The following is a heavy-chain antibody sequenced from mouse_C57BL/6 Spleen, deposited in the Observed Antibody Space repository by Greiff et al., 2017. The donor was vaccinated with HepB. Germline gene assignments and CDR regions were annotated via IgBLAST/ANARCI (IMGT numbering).Heavy chain of an antibody. V-gene: IGHV5-16*01. CDR2: INYDGSST. CDR3: ARRSIYLDY. J-gene: IGHJ2*01. CDR1: GFTFSDYY. Sequence: EVMLVESEGGLVQPGSSMKLSCTASGFTFSDYYMAWVRQVPEKGLEWVANINYDGSSTYYLDSLKSRFIISRDNAKNILYLQMSSLKSEDTATYYCARRSIYLDYWGQGTTLTVSS. D-gene: IGHD2-10*02.